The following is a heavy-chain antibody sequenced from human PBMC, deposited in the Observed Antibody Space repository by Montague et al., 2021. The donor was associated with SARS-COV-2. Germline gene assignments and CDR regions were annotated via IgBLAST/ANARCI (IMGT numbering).Heavy chain of an antibody. CDR1: GFSFDDYA. Sequence: SLRLSCAASGFSFDDYAMHWVRQAPGKGLEWVSGISWNSGSLGYADSAKGRFTISRDNAKNSLYLQMNSLRAEDTALYYCAKDGVIAEYFQHWGQGTLVTVSS. CDR2: ISWNSGSL. J-gene: IGHJ1*01. V-gene: IGHV3-9*01. CDR3: AKDGVIAEYFQH.